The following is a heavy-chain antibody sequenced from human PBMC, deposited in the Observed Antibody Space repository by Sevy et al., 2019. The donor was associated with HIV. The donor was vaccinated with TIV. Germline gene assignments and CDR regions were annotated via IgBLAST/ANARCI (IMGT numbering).Heavy chain of an antibody. CDR1: GFTFSSYS. CDR3: ARDLSAHIDYYSMDV. J-gene: IGHJ6*02. D-gene: IGHD1-26*01. V-gene: IGHV3-21*01. CDR2: RSSSSRYI. Sequence: GGSLRLSCAASGFTFSSYSMNWVRRAPGKGLEWVTSRSSSSRYIYYVDSVKGRFTVSRDNSKNSLYLQMNSLRAEDTAVYYCARDLSAHIDYYSMDVWGQGTTVTVSS.